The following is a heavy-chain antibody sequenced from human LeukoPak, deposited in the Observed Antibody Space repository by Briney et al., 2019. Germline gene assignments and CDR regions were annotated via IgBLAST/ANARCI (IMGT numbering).Heavy chain of an antibody. Sequence: GGSLRLSCAASGFTFSNYAMSWVRQAPGKGLEWVSAISGSGGSTYYADSVEGRFTISRDNSKNTLYLQMNSLRAEDTAVYYCAKDHERTVTTWVDYWGQGTLVTVSS. J-gene: IGHJ4*02. V-gene: IGHV3-23*01. D-gene: IGHD4-17*01. CDR2: ISGSGGST. CDR1: GFTFSNYA. CDR3: AKDHERTVTTWVDY.